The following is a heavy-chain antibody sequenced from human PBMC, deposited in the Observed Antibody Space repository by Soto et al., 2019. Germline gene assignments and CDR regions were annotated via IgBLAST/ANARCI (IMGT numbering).Heavy chain of an antibody. J-gene: IGHJ6*02. Sequence: QVQLVQSGAEVKKPGASVKVSCKASGYTFTSYGFSWVRQAPGQGLEWMGWISGYTGNTNYAQKIQSRVTMTTDTSTSTAHMELRSLISDDTAVYYCARSWVTGKGGLDVWGQGTTVTVSS. V-gene: IGHV1-18*01. CDR2: ISGYTGNT. CDR3: ARSWVTGKGGLDV. CDR1: GYTFTSYG. D-gene: IGHD2-21*02.